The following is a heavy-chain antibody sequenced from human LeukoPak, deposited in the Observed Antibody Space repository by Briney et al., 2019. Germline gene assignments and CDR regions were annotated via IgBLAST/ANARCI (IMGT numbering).Heavy chain of an antibody. CDR1: GFTLSGSH. Sequence: GGSLRLSCTASGFTLSGSHMHWVSQAPGKGLEWVGHVRRNYETAYGASVKGRFTISRDDSKNMAYLHMNSLRSEDTAFYFCARQTNSCHDYWGQGTLVTVSS. CDR2: VRRNYET. D-gene: IGHD2-2*01. CDR3: ARQTNSCHDY. V-gene: IGHV3-73*01. J-gene: IGHJ4*02.